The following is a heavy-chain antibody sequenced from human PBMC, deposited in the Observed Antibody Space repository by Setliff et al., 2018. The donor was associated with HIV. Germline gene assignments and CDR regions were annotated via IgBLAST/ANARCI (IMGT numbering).Heavy chain of an antibody. D-gene: IGHD3-9*01. J-gene: IGHJ6*04. CDR1: GGSMSSHY. CDR3: ARGSYYYDNMDV. Sequence: ASETLSLTCSVSGGSMSSHYWTWVRQPAGKGLEWIGRMYHTGMSNYNPSLKSRVTMSVSPSKNQFSLKLTSVTAADTAVYYCARGSYYYDNMDVWGKGTTVTVSS. V-gene: IGHV4-4*07. CDR2: MYHTGMS.